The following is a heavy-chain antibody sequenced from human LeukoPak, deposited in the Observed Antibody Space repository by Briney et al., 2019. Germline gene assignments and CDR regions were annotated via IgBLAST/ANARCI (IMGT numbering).Heavy chain of an antibody. CDR1: GGSIRSSYYY. CDR2: INHSGST. Sequence: SETLSLTCTVSGGSIRSSYYYWGWIRQPPGKGLEWIGEINHSGSTNYNPSLKSRVTISVDTSKNQFSLKLSSVSAADTAVYYCARGPHDYVWGSYRYTTGWDYWGQGTLVTVSS. J-gene: IGHJ4*02. CDR3: ARGPHDYVWGSYRYTTGWDY. V-gene: IGHV4-39*07. D-gene: IGHD3-16*02.